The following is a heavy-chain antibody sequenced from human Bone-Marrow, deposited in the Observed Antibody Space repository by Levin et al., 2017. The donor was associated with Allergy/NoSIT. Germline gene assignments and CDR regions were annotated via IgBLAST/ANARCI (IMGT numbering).Heavy chain of an antibody. V-gene: IGHV3-23*01. J-gene: IGHJ4*02. CDR3: AKELKVAVVGTVGFDH. D-gene: IGHD6-13*01. CDR2: ISDSGGNT. CDR1: GFTFSSYA. Sequence: GGSLRLSCTASGFTFSSYAMSWVRQAPGKGLEWVSAISDSGGNTYYADSVKGRFTISRDNSKNTLYLQMNSLRAENTAVYYCAKELKVAVVGTVGFDHWGQGTLVTVSS.